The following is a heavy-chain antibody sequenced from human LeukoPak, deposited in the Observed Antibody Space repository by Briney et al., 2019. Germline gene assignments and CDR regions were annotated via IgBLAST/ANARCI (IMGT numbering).Heavy chain of an antibody. V-gene: IGHV3-23*01. J-gene: IGHJ4*02. Sequence: GGSLRLYCAASGFSFSNYYMGWVRHAPGVGLEWATIISGSGSITYYADSAKGRFTISRDNPKNAQYLQMSSLRAEDTAVYYCAKAIAATGRWWIFDYWGQGTLVTVSS. CDR3: AKAIAATGRWWIFDY. CDR1: GFSFSNYY. D-gene: IGHD6-13*01. CDR2: ISGSGSIT.